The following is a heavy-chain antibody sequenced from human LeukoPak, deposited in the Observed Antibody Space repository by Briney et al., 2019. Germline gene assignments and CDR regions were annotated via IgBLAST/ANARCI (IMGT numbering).Heavy chain of an antibody. V-gene: IGHV3-21*01. CDR3: ATDRGWRTSGYYLYYFEY. D-gene: IGHD3-3*01. J-gene: IGHJ4*02. Sequence: GGSLRLSCAASGFTFSSYSMNWVRQAPGKGLEWVSSISSSSSYIYYADSVRGRFTISRDNTKNSLYLQVSSLRAEDTAVYYCATDRGWRTSGYYLYYFEYWGQGTLVTFSS. CDR1: GFTFSSYS. CDR2: ISSSSSYI.